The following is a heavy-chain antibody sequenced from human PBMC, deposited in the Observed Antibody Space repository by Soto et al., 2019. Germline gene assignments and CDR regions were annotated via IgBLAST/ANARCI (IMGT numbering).Heavy chain of an antibody. Sequence: GGSLRLSCAASGFTFSSYGMHWVRQAPGKGLEWVAVISYDGSNKYYADSVKGRFTISRDNSKNTLYLQMNSLRAEDTAVYYCAKTPRPLWELLSDWFDPWGQGTLVTVSS. CDR1: GFTFSSYG. V-gene: IGHV3-30*18. J-gene: IGHJ5*02. CDR3: AKTPRPLWELLSDWFDP. D-gene: IGHD1-26*01. CDR2: ISYDGSNK.